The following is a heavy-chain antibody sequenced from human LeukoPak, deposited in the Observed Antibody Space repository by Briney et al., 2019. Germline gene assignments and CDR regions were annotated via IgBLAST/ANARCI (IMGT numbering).Heavy chain of an antibody. V-gene: IGHV3-23*01. CDR3: AKVLYCTNGVCSILDY. J-gene: IGHJ4*02. D-gene: IGHD2-8*01. CDR1: GFIFSSYA. Sequence: PGGSLRLSCVASGFIFSSYAMSWVRQAPGKGLEWVSGISASGGSTYYADSVKGRLTISRDNSMNTLYLQMNSLRAEDTAEYYCAKVLYCTNGVCSILDYWGQGTLVTVSS. CDR2: ISASGGST.